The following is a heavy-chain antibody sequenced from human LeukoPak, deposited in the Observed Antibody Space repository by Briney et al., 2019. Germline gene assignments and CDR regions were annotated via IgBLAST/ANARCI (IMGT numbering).Heavy chain of an antibody. CDR3: ARESAHGVFDI. CDR1: GYSISSGSY. Sequence: SETLSLTCTVSGYSISSGSYWGWIREPPGKGLVWIGNIYHSGSTYCNPSLKSRVTISVDTYKNQFSLKLSSVTPADTGVYYCARESAHGVFDIWGQGTMVTVSS. J-gene: IGHJ3*02. CDR2: IYHSGST. V-gene: IGHV4-38-2*02. D-gene: IGHD2-8*01.